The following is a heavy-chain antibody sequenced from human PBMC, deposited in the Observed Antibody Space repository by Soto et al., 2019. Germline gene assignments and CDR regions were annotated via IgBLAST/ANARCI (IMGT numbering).Heavy chain of an antibody. CDR2: IIPIFGTA. V-gene: IGHV1-69*01. J-gene: IGHJ3*02. Sequence: QVQLVQSGAEVKKPGSSVKVSCKASGGTFSSYAISWVRQAPGQGLEWMGGIIPIFGTANYAQKFQGRVTITADESTSTAYMELSSLRSEDTSVYYCASANYYDSSGYYPDAFDIWGQGTMVTVSS. CDR3: ASANYYDSSGYYPDAFDI. CDR1: GGTFSSYA. D-gene: IGHD3-22*01.